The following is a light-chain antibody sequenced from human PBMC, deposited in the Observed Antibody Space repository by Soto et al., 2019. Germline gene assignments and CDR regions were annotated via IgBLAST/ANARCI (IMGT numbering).Light chain of an antibody. J-gene: IGKJ1*01. CDR2: DAS. CDR1: QSISSW. CDR3: QQYNSYSWT. V-gene: IGKV1-5*01. Sequence: DIQMTQSPSTLSASVGDRFTITCRASQSISSWLAWYQQKPGKAPKLLIYDASSLESVVPSRFSGSGSGTEFTLTISSLQPDDFATYYCQQYNSYSWTFGQGTKVDI.